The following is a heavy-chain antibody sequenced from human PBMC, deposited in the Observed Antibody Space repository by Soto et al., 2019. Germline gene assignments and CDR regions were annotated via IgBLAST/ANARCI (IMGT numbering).Heavy chain of an antibody. CDR1: GGTFSSYA. CDR3: ARGSDDSSGSNWVLNYGTDV. D-gene: IGHD3-22*01. V-gene: IGHV1-69*13. CDR2: IIPIFGTA. J-gene: IGHJ6*02. Sequence: GASVKVSCKASGGTFSSYAISWVRQAPGQGLEWMGGIIPIFGTANYAQKFQGRVTITADESTSTAYMELSSLRSEDTAVYYCARGSDDSSGSNWVLNYGTDVWGQGPTVTVSS.